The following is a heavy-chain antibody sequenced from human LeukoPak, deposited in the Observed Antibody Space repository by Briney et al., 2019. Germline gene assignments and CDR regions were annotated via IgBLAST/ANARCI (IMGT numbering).Heavy chain of an antibody. CDR2: IYYSGRT. Sequence: SETLSLTCTVSGGSISSSSYYWGWIRQPPGKGLEWIGSIYYSGRTYYNPSLKTRVTISVDTSKNQFSLKLTSVTAADTAVYYCARDSENYDILTGYGAFDIWGQGTMVTVSS. V-gene: IGHV4-39*07. CDR1: GGSISSSSYY. CDR3: ARDSENYDILTGYGAFDI. D-gene: IGHD3-9*01. J-gene: IGHJ3*02.